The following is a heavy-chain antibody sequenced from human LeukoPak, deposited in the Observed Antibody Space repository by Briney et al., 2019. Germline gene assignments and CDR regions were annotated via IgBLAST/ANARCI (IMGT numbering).Heavy chain of an antibody. V-gene: IGHV3-74*03. Sequence: GGSLRLSCAASGFTFSSSWMHWVRQVPGKGLVWVSRISTDGGITTYADSVKGRFTISRDNAKNTLYLQMNSLRAEDTAVYYCASDTVDTALGIDYWGQGTLVTVSS. CDR3: ASDTVDTALGIDY. CDR2: ISTDGGIT. J-gene: IGHJ4*02. D-gene: IGHD5-18*01. CDR1: GFTFSSSW.